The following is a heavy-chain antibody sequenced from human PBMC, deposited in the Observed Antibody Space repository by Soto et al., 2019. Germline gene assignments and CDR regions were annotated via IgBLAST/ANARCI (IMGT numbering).Heavy chain of an antibody. V-gene: IGHV3-23*01. J-gene: IGHJ4*02. CDR1: GFTFSSYA. Sequence: EVQLLESGGGLVQPGGSLRLSCAASGFTFSSYAMSWVRQAPGKGLEWVSAISGSGGSRYYADSVKGRFTIYRDNSKNTLEQQMNSLRAEDTAVYYCAKNPRAAAERELLYYFDYWGQGTLVTVSS. CDR2: ISGSGGSR. CDR3: AKNPRAAAERELLYYFDY. D-gene: IGHD6-13*01.